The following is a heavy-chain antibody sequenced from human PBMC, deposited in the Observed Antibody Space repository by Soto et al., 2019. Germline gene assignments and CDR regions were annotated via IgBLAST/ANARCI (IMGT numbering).Heavy chain of an antibody. CDR2: ISGSGGST. Sequence: GGSLILSCAASGFTFSSYSMSWVRQAPGKGLEWVSAISGSGGSTYYADSVKGRFTISRDNAKNSLYLQMNSLRAEDTAVYYCVKDNRGSYWGQGTLVTVSS. CDR3: VKDNRGSY. CDR1: GFTFSSYS. J-gene: IGHJ4*02. D-gene: IGHD3-10*01. V-gene: IGHV3-23*01.